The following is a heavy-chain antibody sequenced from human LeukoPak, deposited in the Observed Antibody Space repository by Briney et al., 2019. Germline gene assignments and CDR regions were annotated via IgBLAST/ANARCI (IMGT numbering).Heavy chain of an antibody. CDR2: IIPIFGTA. CDR1: GYTFTDYH. D-gene: IGHD3-22*01. CDR3: ARDPRGYYYDSSGYLDY. J-gene: IGHJ4*02. Sequence: SVKVSCKASGYTFTDYHMHWVRQAPGQGLEWMGGIIPIFGTANYAQKFQGRVTITADKSTSTAYMELSSLRSEDTAVYYCARDPRGYYYDSSGYLDYWGQGTLVTVSS. V-gene: IGHV1-69*06.